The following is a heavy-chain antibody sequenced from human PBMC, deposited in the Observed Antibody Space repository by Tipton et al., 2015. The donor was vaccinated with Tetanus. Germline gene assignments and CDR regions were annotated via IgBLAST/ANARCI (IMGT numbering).Heavy chain of an antibody. CDR3: ARHSSWFDP. CDR1: GGSISSGDYY. D-gene: IGHD2/OR15-2a*01. J-gene: IGHJ5*02. CDR2: IYHSGTT. V-gene: IGHV4-30-4*01. Sequence: TLSLTCTVSGGSISSGDYYWSWIRQPPGEGLEWIGYIYHSGTTYYNPSLKSRVTISVDTSKNQFSLNLTSVASADTAVYYCARHSSWFDPWGQGTLVTVSS.